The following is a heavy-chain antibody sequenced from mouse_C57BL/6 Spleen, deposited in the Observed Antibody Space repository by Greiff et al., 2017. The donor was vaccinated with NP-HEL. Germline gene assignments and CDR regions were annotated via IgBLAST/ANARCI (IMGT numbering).Heavy chain of an antibody. Sequence: EVKLVESGGGLVQPGGSLSLSCAASGFNFTDYYMSWVRQPPGKALEWLGFIRNKANGYTTEYSASVKGRFTISRDNSQSILYLQMNALRAEDSATYYCARYSSNHALYYFDYWGQGTTLTVSS. V-gene: IGHV7-3*01. J-gene: IGHJ2*01. CDR2: IRNKANGYTT. CDR1: GFNFTDYY. CDR3: ARYSSNHALYYFDY. D-gene: IGHD2-5*01.